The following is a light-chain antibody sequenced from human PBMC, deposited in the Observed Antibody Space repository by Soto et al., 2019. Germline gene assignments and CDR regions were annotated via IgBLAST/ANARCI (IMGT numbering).Light chain of an antibody. Sequence: IPLTQSPSSLSASVGDRVTITCRASQGISSYLAWYQQKPGEAPKLLIFAASTLQSGVPSRFSGSGSGTDFTLTISSLQPEDFATYYCQQLNSSPRTFGPGTKVDIK. CDR3: QQLNSSPRT. V-gene: IGKV1-9*01. CDR2: AAS. CDR1: QGISSY. J-gene: IGKJ3*01.